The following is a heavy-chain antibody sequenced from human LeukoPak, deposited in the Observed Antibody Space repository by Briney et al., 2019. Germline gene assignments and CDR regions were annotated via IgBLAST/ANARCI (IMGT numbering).Heavy chain of an antibody. V-gene: IGHV4-34*01. D-gene: IGHD5-18*01. J-gene: IGHJ6*02. Sequence: PSETLSLTCAVYGGSFSGYYWSWIRQPPGKGLEWIGEINHSGSTNYNPSLKSRVTISVDTSKNQFSLKLGSVTAADTAVYYCARHYSYGYYYYYGMDAWGQGTTVTVSS. CDR1: GGSFSGYY. CDR2: INHSGST. CDR3: ARHYSYGYYYYYGMDA.